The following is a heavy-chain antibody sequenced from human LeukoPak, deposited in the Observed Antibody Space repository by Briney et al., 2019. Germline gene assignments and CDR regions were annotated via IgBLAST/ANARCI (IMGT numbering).Heavy chain of an antibody. Sequence: GASVKVSCKASGYTFTSYGISWVRQAPGQGLEWMGWISAYNGNTNYAQKLQGRVTMTTDTSTSTAYMELRSLRSDGTAVYYCAREAPAALTRYYGMDVWGQGTTVTVSS. V-gene: IGHV1-18*01. CDR1: GYTFTSYG. D-gene: IGHD2-2*01. CDR2: ISAYNGNT. J-gene: IGHJ6*02. CDR3: AREAPAALTRYYGMDV.